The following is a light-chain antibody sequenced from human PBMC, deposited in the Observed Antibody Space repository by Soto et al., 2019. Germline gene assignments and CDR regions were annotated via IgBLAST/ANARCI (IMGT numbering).Light chain of an antibody. V-gene: IGKV1-5*03. CDR2: QAS. CDR1: QSISSW. CDR3: QQYDSYSWT. Sequence: DIQMTQSPSTLSAFVGDRVTITCRASQSISSWLAWYQQKPGKAPKLLVYQASTLESGVPLRFSGSGSGTEFTLTINSLQSDDSATYYCQQYDSYSWTFGQGTKVDIK. J-gene: IGKJ1*01.